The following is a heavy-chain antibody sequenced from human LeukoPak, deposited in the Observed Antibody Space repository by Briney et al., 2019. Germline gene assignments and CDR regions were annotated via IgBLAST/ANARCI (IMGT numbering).Heavy chain of an antibody. D-gene: IGHD4-17*01. CDR3: ARGGYGDYVDAFDI. J-gene: IGHJ3*02. Sequence: SQTLSLTCAVSGGSISSGGYSWSWIRQPPGKGLEWIGYTYHSGSTYYNPSLKSRVTISVDRSKNQFSLKLSSVTAADTAVYYCARGGYGDYVDAFDIWGQGTMVTVSS. CDR1: GGSISSGGYS. CDR2: TYHSGST. V-gene: IGHV4-30-2*01.